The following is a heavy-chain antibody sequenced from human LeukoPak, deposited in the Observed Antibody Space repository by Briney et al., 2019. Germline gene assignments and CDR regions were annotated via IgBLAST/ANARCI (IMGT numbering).Heavy chain of an antibody. J-gene: IGHJ4*02. CDR2: INSDGIST. CDR3: ARESACSGGSCYSVPNGGNFDY. CDR1: GFTFSTYW. D-gene: IGHD2-15*01. V-gene: IGHV3-74*01. Sequence: PGGSLRLSCAASGFTFSTYWMHWVRQAPGKGLVWVSRINSDGISTSYADSVKGRFTISRDNAKNTLSLQMNSPRAEDTAVYYCARESACSGGSCYSVPNGGNFDYWGQGTLVTVSS.